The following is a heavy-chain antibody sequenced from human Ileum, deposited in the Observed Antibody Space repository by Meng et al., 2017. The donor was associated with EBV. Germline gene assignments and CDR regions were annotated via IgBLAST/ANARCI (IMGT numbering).Heavy chain of an antibody. CDR3: ERGSMYVPTRIDWFDP. V-gene: IGHV2-5*02. CDR2: IYVDDDE. D-gene: IGHD1-26*01. CDR1: GFSRTSSVS. Sequence: QITLKLYGPGAGMPTQSLTLTLTFAGFSRTSSVSVWWICQPQSQAMGRVSLIYVDDDEHYNPYLKDILTITMETSKNKVVLTLTNMDPVDTGTYFCERGSMYVPTRIDWFDPWGQGTLVTVSS. J-gene: IGHJ5*02.